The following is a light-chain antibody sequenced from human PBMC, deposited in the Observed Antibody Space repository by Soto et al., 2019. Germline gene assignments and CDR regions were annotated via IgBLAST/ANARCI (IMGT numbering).Light chain of an antibody. CDR2: GAS. J-gene: IGKJ2*01. CDR3: PQYDNWYT. CDR1: QTVSSN. V-gene: IGKV3-15*01. Sequence: EIVMTQSPATLSVSPGERATLSCGASQTVSSNLAWYQQKPGQAPRLLIYGASTRATGVPARFSGSGSGTEFTLTISSLPSEDFAVYYCPQYDNWYTFGQGTKLEIK.